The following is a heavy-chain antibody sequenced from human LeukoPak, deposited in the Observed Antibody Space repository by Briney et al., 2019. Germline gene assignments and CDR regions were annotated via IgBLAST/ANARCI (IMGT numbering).Heavy chain of an antibody. Sequence: SETLSLTCTVSGGSIRSDYWNWIRRPLGKGVEWIGYISYSGNSNYNPSLKSRVTISIDTSKNHFSLRLNSVTAADTAVYFCARDNTGWHYFDTWGQGSLAIVSS. V-gene: IGHV4-59*13. J-gene: IGHJ4*02. CDR1: GGSIRSDY. D-gene: IGHD6-19*01. CDR3: ARDNTGWHYFDT. CDR2: ISYSGNS.